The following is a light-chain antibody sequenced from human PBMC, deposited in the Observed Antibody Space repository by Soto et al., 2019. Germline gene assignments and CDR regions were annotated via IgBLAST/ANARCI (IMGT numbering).Light chain of an antibody. CDR1: RDIGTW. J-gene: IGKJ4*02. CDR3: HRHETYPLA. V-gene: IGKV1-5*03. Sequence: TQMTQSPSTLSASVGDSVSITCRASRDIGTWLAWFQQKPGRAPNLLTYRASTLARGVPSRFSGSGSGTEFTLTISSLQPDDFASYYCHRHETYPLAFGGGTKVDIK. CDR2: RAS.